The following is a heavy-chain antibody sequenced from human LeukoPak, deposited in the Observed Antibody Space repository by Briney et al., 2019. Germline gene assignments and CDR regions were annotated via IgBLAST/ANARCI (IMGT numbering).Heavy chain of an antibody. CDR3: ARDVLRDYCSSTSCSNSFDY. J-gene: IGHJ4*01. CDR1: GYIFINYG. CDR2: ISAYNGNT. D-gene: IGHD2-2*01. Sequence: ASVKVSCKASGYIFINYGISWVRQAPGQGLEWMGWISAYNGNTNYAQKLHGRVTITTDTSTSTAYMELRSLRSDDTAVYYCARDVLRDYCSSTSCSNSFDY. V-gene: IGHV1-18*01.